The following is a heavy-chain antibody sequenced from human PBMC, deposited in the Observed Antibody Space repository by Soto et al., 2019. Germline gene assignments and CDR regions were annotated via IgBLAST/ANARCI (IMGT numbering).Heavy chain of an antibody. CDR2: IKSKTDGGTT. Sequence: EVQLVESGGGLVKPGGSLRLSCAASGFTFSNAWMSWVRQAPGKGLEWVGRIKSKTDGGTTDYAAPVKGRFTISRDDSKNTLYLQMNSLKTEDTAVYYCTTAPEDLTIVVVPAATGGNRFDYWGQGTLVTVSS. CDR1: GFTFSNAW. D-gene: IGHD2-2*01. CDR3: TTAPEDLTIVVVPAATGGNRFDY. V-gene: IGHV3-15*01. J-gene: IGHJ4*02.